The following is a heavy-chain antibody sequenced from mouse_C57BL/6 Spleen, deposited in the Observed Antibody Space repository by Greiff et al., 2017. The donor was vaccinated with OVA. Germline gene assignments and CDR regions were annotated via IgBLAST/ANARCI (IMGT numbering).Heavy chain of an antibody. Sequence: EVKVVESGGGLVKPGGSLKLSCAASGFTFSDYGMHWVRQAPEKGLEWVAYISSGGSTIYYADTVKGRFTISRDNAKNTLFLQMTSLRSEDTAMYYCARTSGSRDWYFDVWGTGTTVTVSS. D-gene: IGHD1-1*01. V-gene: IGHV5-17*01. CDR3: ARTSGSRDWYFDV. J-gene: IGHJ1*03. CDR2: ISSGGSTI. CDR1: GFTFSDYG.